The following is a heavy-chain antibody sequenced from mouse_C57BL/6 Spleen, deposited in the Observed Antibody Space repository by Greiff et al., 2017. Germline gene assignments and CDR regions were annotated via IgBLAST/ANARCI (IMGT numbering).Heavy chain of an antibody. CDR1: GFSFTSYG. D-gene: IGHD1-1*01. CDR2: IWGGGST. J-gene: IGHJ1*03. CDR3: ARKGPYCYGSSYRYFDV. Sequence: QVQLKQSGAGLVQPSQSLSITCTVSGFSFTSYGVHWVRQSPGQGLEWLGGIWGGGSTDYNAAFISRLSISKDNSTSQVFFKMNSLQADDTAIYYCARKGPYCYGSSYRYFDVWGTGTTVTVSS. V-gene: IGHV2-2*01.